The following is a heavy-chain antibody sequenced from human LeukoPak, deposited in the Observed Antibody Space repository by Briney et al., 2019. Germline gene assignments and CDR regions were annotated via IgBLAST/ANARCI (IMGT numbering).Heavy chain of an antibody. Sequence: AAVKLSFKASGGTFTSYTINRVRQATGQGHEWKGWTNISSGNKGYAHTYQVRVPITRNSSISTAYMELSSLRSEDTAVYDCARAQAGTYYDFWSGYKRNWYFDYWGQGTLVTVSS. J-gene: IGHJ4*02. V-gene: IGHV1-8*02. D-gene: IGHD3-3*01. CDR1: GGTFTSYT. CDR3: ARAQAGTYYDFWSGYKRNWYFDY. CDR2: TNISSGNK.